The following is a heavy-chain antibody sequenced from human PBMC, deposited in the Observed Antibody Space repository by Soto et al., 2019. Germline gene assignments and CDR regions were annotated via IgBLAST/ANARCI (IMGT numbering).Heavy chain of an antibody. J-gene: IGHJ4*02. Sequence: GGSLRLSCAASGFTFSSYWLHWVRQAPGEGLVWVSRINSDGSSTRYADSVKGRFTISRDNAKNTLYLQMNNLRAEDTAVYYCATQVAAGGGGWGQGTLVTVSS. CDR2: INSDGSST. V-gene: IGHV3-74*01. CDR3: ATQVAAGGGG. CDR1: GFTFSSYW. D-gene: IGHD6-13*01.